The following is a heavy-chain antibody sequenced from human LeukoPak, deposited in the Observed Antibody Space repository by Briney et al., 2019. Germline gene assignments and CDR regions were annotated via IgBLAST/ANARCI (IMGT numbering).Heavy chain of an antibody. J-gene: IGHJ6*03. CDR1: GITFSSYH. CDR2: ISSGGSYI. Sequence: GGSLRLSCVGSGITFSSYHINWVRQTPDKGLEWVSSISSGGSYIYSVDSLKGRFTIPRDNAKNSVYLQMNSVRDEDTAVYYCAGGRGVDGNYYYYMDVWGKGTTVTVS. V-gene: IGHV3-21*01. D-gene: IGHD6-19*01. CDR3: AGGRGVDGNYYYYMDV.